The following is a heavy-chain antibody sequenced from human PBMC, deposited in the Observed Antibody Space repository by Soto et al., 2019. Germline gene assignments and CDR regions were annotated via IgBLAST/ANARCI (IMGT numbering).Heavy chain of an antibody. D-gene: IGHD2-15*01. CDR1: GGSVSSGSYY. Sequence: ETLSRTCAVSGGSVSSGSYYWSWIRQPPGKGLEWIGYIYYSWSTNYNPSLKSRVTISVDTSKNQFSLKLSSVTAADTAVYYCARGTRVVVAPVDYWGQGTLVTVYS. J-gene: IGHJ4*02. CDR3: ARGTRVVVAPVDY. V-gene: IGHV4-61*01. CDR2: IYYSWST.